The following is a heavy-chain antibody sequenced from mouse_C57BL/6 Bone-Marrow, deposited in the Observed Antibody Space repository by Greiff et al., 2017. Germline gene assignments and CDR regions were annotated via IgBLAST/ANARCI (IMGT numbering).Heavy chain of an antibody. CDR1: GYSIPSGYY. CDR2: ISYDGSN. D-gene: IGHD1-1*01. CDR3: ASAHYYGSSYYDY. J-gene: IGHJ2*01. Sequence: ESGPGLVKPSQSLSLTCSVTGYSIPSGYYWNWIRQFPGNKLEWMGYISYDGSNNYNPSLKKRISITRDTSKNQFFLKFNSVTTDDTATYSCASAHYYGSSYYDYWGQGTTLTVSS. V-gene: IGHV3-6*01.